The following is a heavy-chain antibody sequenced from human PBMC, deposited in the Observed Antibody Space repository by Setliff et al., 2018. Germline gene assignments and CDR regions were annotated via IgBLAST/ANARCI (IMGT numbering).Heavy chain of an antibody. J-gene: IGHJ6*03. CDR1: GGSISSISYY. CDR2: VYDRGST. V-gene: IGHV4-39*07. CDR3: ARASSGWYSAYYYYMDV. Sequence: PSETLSLTCTVPGGSISSISYYWGWIRQPPGKGLEWIGTVYDRGSTNFSPSLKSRVTISLDTSKNQFSLNLTSVTAADTAVYYCARASSGWYSAYYYYMDVWGKGTTVTVSS. D-gene: IGHD6-19*01.